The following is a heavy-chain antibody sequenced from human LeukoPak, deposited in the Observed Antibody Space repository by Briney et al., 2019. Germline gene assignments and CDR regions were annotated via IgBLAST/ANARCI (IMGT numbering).Heavy chain of an antibody. CDR2: INPSGDNT. D-gene: IGHD3/OR15-3a*01. CDR1: GYTFTNNF. Sequence: ASVKVSCKASGYTFTNNFMHWVRQAPGQGLEWIGIINPSGDNTWYAQKFQGRVTITADESTSTAYMELSSLRSEDTAVYYCARESVWSAAAFDIWGQGTMVTVSS. CDR3: ARESVWSAAAFDI. J-gene: IGHJ3*02. V-gene: IGHV1-46*01.